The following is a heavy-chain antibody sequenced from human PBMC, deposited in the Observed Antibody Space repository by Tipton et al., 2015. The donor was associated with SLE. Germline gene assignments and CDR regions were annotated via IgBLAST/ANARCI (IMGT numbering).Heavy chain of an antibody. V-gene: IGHV3-30*14. CDR2: ISYDGSNK. CDR3: ARRHSGTYYDY. D-gene: IGHD1-26*01. J-gene: IGHJ4*02. CDR1: RGSFNGNY. Sequence: LSLTCAVSRGSFNGNYWIWIRQPPGKGLEWVAVISYDGSNKYYADSVKGRFTISRDNSKNMVYLQMGSLRVDDMAVYHCARRHSGTYYDYWGQGTLVTVSS.